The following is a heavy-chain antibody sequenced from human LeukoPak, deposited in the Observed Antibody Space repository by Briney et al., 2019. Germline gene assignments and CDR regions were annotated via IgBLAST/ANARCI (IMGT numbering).Heavy chain of an antibody. CDR3: ARDGAAMVLDY. D-gene: IGHD5-18*01. J-gene: IGHJ4*02. V-gene: IGHV3-33*01. CDR2: IWYDGSNK. Sequence: PGGSLRLSCAASGFTFSSYGMHWVRQAPGKGLEWVAVIWYDGSNKYYADSVKGRFTISRDNSKNTLYLQMNSLRAEETAVYYCARDGAAMVLDYWGQGTLVTVSS. CDR1: GFTFSSYG.